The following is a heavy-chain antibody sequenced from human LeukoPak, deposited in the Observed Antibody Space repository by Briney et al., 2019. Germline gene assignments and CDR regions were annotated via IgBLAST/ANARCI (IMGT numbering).Heavy chain of an antibody. V-gene: IGHV3-49*03. J-gene: IGHJ4*02. D-gene: IGHD3-9*01. CDR3: TREYYDILTGYPCFDY. CDR1: GFTFSSYA. CDR2: IRSKAYGGTT. Sequence: GGSLRLSCAASGFTFSSYAMSWFRQAPGKGLEWVGFIRSKAYGGTTEYAASVKGRFTISRDDSKSIAYLQMNSLKTEDTAVYYCTREYYDILTGYPCFDYWGQGTLVTVSS.